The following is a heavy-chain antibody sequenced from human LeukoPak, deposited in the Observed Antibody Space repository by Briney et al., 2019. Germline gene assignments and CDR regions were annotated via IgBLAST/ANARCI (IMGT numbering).Heavy chain of an antibody. V-gene: IGHV1-69*05. CDR2: IIPIFGTA. Sequence: SVKVSCKASGGTFSSYAISWVRQAPGQGLEWMGGIIPIFGTANYAQKFQGRVTITTDESTSTAYMELSSLKSEDTAVYYCAGTPDIVVVPAAISWFDPWGQGTLVTVSS. D-gene: IGHD2-2*01. CDR1: GGTFSSYA. J-gene: IGHJ5*02. CDR3: AGTPDIVVVPAAISWFDP.